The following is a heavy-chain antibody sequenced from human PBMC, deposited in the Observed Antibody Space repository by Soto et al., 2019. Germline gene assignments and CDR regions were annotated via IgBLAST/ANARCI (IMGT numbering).Heavy chain of an antibody. CDR2: IIPILGIA. CDR3: ARDGSSTSCYAYP. Sequence: QVQLVQSGAEVKKPGSSVKVSCKASGGTFSSYTISWVRQAPGQGLEWMGRIIPILGIANYAQKLQGRVTSTADNSTSTAYMELSSLRSEATAVYYCARDGSSTSCYAYPWGQGTLVTVSS. V-gene: IGHV1-69*08. D-gene: IGHD2-2*01. CDR1: GGTFSSYT. J-gene: IGHJ5*02.